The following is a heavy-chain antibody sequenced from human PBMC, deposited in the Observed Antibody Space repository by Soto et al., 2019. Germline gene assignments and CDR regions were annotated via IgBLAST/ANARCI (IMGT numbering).Heavy chain of an antibody. Sequence: GGSLRLSCAASGFTVSSNYMSWVRQAPGKGLEWVSVIYSCGSTYYADSVKGRFTISRGNTKNTLYLQMNSLRAEDTAMYYCARVAFSSGWCSDYFYGMDVWGQGTTVTVSS. CDR2: IYSCGST. CDR3: ARVAFSSGWCSDYFYGMDV. CDR1: GFTVSSNY. J-gene: IGHJ6*02. D-gene: IGHD6-13*01. V-gene: IGHV3-66*03.